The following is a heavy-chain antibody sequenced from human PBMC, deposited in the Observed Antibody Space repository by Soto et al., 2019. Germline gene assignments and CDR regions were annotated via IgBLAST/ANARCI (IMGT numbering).Heavy chain of an antibody. J-gene: IGHJ6*02. D-gene: IGHD3-22*01. CDR3: AKGGSGNYLTYYYYYGMDV. Sequence: AGSLRLSCAASGFSLSNNGMHWVRQAPGKGLEWVAVISYDGNNKYYADSVKGRFTISRDNSKNTVYLEMNNLRAEDTAMYYCAKGGSGNYLTYYYYYGMDVWGQGTTVTVSS. CDR2: ISYDGNNK. CDR1: GFSLSNNG. V-gene: IGHV3-30*18.